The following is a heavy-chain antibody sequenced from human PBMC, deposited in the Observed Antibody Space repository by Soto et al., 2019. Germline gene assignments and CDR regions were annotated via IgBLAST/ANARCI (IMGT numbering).Heavy chain of an antibody. CDR3: AKDLVRGYSGSY. D-gene: IGHD1-26*01. CDR2: ISYDGSNK. V-gene: IGHV3-30*18. CDR1: GFTFSSYG. Sequence: QVQLVESGGGVVQPGRSLRLSCAASGFTFSSYGMHWVRQAPGKGLEWVAVISYDGSNKYYADSVKGRFTISRDNSKNTLYLQMNSLRDEDTAVYYCAKDLVRGYSGSYWGQGTLVTVSS. J-gene: IGHJ4*02.